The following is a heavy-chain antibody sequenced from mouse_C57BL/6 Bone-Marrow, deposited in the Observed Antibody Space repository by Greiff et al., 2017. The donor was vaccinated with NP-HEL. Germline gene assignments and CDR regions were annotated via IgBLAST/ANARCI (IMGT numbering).Heavy chain of an antibody. CDR2: INPGSGGT. D-gene: IGHD4-1*01. J-gene: IGHJ3*01. CDR1: GYAFTNYL. V-gene: IGHV1-54*01. CDR3: ARLGRGWFAY. Sequence: QVQLQQSGAELVRPGTSVKVSCKASGYAFTNYLIEWVKQRPGQGLEWIGVINPGSGGTNYNEKFKGKATLTADKSSSTAYMQLCSLTSEDSAVYFCARLGRGWFAYWGQGTLVTVSA.